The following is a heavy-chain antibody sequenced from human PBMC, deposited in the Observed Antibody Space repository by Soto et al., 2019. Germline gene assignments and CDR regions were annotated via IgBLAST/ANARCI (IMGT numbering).Heavy chain of an antibody. CDR3: TTGRFSSSLYFDS. D-gene: IGHD6-6*01. Sequence: EVQLVESGGGLVKLGGTLRVSCAASGITFSNVWMTWVRQAPGKGLEWVGRIKSKTDGGTTDYGAPVRGRFTISRDDSKNTLYLQMNSLKTEDTAVYYCTTGRFSSSLYFDSWGQGTLVTVSS. J-gene: IGHJ4*02. CDR2: IKSKTDGGTT. V-gene: IGHV3-15*01. CDR1: GITFSNVW.